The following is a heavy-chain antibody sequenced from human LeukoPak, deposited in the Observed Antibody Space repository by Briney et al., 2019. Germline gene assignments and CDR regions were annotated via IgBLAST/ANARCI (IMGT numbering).Heavy chain of an antibody. CDR2: IYYSGST. CDR1: GGSVSSGSYY. V-gene: IGHV4-61*01. CDR3: ARDLASTFDY. J-gene: IGHJ4*02. Sequence: PSETLSLTCTVSGGSVSSGSYYWSWIRQPPGKGPEWIGYIYYSGSTNYNPSLKSRVTISVDTSKNQFSLKLSSVTAADTAVYYCARDLASTFDYWGQGTLVTVSS.